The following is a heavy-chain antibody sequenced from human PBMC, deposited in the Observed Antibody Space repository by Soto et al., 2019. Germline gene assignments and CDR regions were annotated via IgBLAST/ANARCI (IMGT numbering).Heavy chain of an antibody. CDR2: ISGSGGST. V-gene: IGHV3-23*01. D-gene: IGHD2-15*01. J-gene: IGHJ6*03. CDR3: AKLLARTRPYYYYMDV. CDR1: GFTFSSYA. Sequence: GGSLRLSCAASGFTFSSYAMSWVRQAPGKGLEWVSAISGSGGSTYYADSVKGRFTISRDNSKNTLYLQMNSLRAEDTAVYYCAKLLARTRPYYYYMDVWGKGTTVTVSS.